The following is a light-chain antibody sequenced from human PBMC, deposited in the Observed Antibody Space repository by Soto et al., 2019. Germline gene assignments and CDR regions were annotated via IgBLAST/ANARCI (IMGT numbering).Light chain of an antibody. V-gene: IGLV1-40*01. CDR3: QSYDSSLSGSYV. CDR2: GNS. CDR1: SSNIGADYE. J-gene: IGLJ1*01. Sequence: QSVLTQPPSVSGAPGQRVTISCTGSSSNIGADYEVHWYQQLPGTVPKLLIYGNSNRPSGVPDRFSGSKSGTSASLAITGLQAEDEADYCCQSYDSSLSGSYVFGTGTKLTVL.